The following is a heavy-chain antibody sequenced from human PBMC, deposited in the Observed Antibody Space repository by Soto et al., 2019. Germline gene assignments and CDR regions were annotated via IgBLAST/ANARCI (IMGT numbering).Heavy chain of an antibody. V-gene: IGHV3-23*01. J-gene: IGHJ6*04. Sequence: GASLRLSCAASGFTFSSYAMSWVRQAPGKGLEWVSAISGSGGSTYYADSVKGRFTISRDNSKNTLYLQMNSLRAEDTAVYYCAKSLRYYDILTGPPDVWGKGTTVTVSS. CDR2: ISGSGGST. CDR1: GFTFSSYA. CDR3: AKSLRYYDILTGPPDV. D-gene: IGHD3-9*01.